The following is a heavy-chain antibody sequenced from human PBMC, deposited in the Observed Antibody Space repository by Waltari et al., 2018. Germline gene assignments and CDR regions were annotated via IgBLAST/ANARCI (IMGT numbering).Heavy chain of an antibody. CDR1: GGSITDYY. V-gene: IGHV4-59*01. CDR2: VYYSGTT. D-gene: IGHD1-1*01. Sequence: QVQLQESGPGLVKPSETLSLTCTVSGGSITDYYWSWIRQSPGKGLEWIGYVYYSGTTNYNPSLRSRVTMSIDTSNSQFSLKLTSVTAADTAVYFCARGRSGWNIFAEVWGQGTMVTVSP. J-gene: IGHJ3*01. CDR3: ARGRSGWNIFAEV.